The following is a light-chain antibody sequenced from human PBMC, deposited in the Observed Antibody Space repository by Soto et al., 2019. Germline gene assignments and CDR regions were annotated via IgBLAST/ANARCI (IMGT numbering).Light chain of an antibody. CDR1: QTHIAY. CDR2: DAS. V-gene: IGKV1-5*01. CDR3: QYYSDFSWT. Sequence: DVPLTQSPSTLSASVCDTVTITCRASQTHIAYLAWYQQKPGTAPKLLIYDASSLESGVPSRFSSSRSPTDFTLTISRLQHDDFATYYCQYYSDFSWTFGQGTKVDIK. J-gene: IGKJ1*01.